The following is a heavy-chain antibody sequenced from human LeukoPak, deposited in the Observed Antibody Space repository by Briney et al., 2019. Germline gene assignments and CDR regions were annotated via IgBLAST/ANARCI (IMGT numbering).Heavy chain of an antibody. D-gene: IGHD6-13*01. CDR2: ISYDGSNK. CDR3: AKAPSSRIAAAGTYAFDI. CDR1: GFTFSSYG. Sequence: GRSLRLSCAASGFTFSSYGMHWVRQAPGKGLEWAAVISYDGSNKYYADSVKGRFTISRDNSKNTLYLQMNSLRAEDTAVYYCAKAPSSRIAAAGTYAFDIWGQGTMVTVSS. J-gene: IGHJ3*02. V-gene: IGHV3-30*18.